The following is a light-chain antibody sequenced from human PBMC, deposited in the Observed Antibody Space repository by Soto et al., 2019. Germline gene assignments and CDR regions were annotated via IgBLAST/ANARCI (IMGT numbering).Light chain of an antibody. CDR2: GAS. CDR3: QQYGSSAPT. CDR1: QSVSSSY. Sequence: EIVLTQSPGTLSLSPGERATLSCRASQSVSSSYLAWYQQKPGQAPRLLIYGASSRATGIPDGFSGSGSGTVFTLTISRLEPEDFAVYYCQQYGSSAPTFGQGTKLEI. V-gene: IGKV3-20*01. J-gene: IGKJ2*01.